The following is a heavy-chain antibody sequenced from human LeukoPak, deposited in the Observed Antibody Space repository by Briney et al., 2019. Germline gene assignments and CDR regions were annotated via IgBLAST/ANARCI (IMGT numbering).Heavy chain of an antibody. CDR2: IYYSGST. CDR1: GGSISSSSYY. CDR3: ATGTTGYYYYYMDV. J-gene: IGHJ6*03. V-gene: IGHV4-39*07. D-gene: IGHD1-7*01. Sequence: SETLSLTCTVSGGSISSSSYYWGWIRQPPGKGLEWIGSIYYSGSTYYNPSLKSRVTISVDTSKIQFSLKLSSVTAADTAVYYCATGTTGYYYYYMDVWGKGTTVTVSS.